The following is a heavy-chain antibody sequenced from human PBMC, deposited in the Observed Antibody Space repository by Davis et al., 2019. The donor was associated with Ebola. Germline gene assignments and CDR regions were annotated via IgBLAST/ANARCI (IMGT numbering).Heavy chain of an antibody. CDR2: IKSKSYGGTT. J-gene: IGHJ4*02. V-gene: IGHV3-49*04. D-gene: IGHD5-12*01. CDR3: ARAYSGYGWGY. CDR1: GFTFGDYA. Sequence: PGGSLRLSCAASGFTFGDYAMTWVRQAPGKGLERVSFIKSKSYGGTTQYAASVKGRFTISRDDSKSIAYLQMNSLKPEDTAVYYCARAYSGYGWGYWSQGTLVTVSS.